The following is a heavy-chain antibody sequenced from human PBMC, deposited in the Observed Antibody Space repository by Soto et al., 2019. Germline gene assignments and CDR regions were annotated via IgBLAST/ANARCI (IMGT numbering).Heavy chain of an antibody. D-gene: IGHD2-2*01. J-gene: IGHJ4*02. V-gene: IGHV4-39*01. Sequence: SETLSLTCTVSGGSISSSSYYWGWIRQPPGKGLEWIGSIYYSGSTYYNPSLKSRVTISVDTSKNQFSLKLSSVTAADTAVYYCASVCEDRYCSSTSPHSYHDYWGQGTLVTVSS. CDR3: ASVCEDRYCSSTSPHSYHDY. CDR1: GGSISSSSYY. CDR2: IYYSGST.